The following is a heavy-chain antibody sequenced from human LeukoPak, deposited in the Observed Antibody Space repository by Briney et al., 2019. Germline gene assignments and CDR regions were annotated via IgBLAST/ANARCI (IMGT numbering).Heavy chain of an antibody. Sequence: GGSLRLSCAASGFTFSSYAMSWVRQAPGKGLEWVSAISGSGGSTYYADSVKGRFTISRDNSKNTLYLQMNSLRDEDTAVYYCARGWLGGTMIIVVRYDAFDIWGQGTMVTVSS. CDR1: GFTFSSYA. D-gene: IGHD3-22*01. V-gene: IGHV3-23*01. CDR2: ISGSGGST. J-gene: IGHJ3*02. CDR3: ARGWLGGTMIIVVRYDAFDI.